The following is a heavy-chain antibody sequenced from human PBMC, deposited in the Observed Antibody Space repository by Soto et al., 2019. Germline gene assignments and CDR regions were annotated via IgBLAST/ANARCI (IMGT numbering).Heavy chain of an antibody. CDR1: GFPFNIYE. CDR2: ISSSGSTI. CDR3: ARALLGPYYYYGMDV. J-gene: IGHJ6*02. Sequence: PWWSLRLSCAASGFPFNIYEMDWVRQDTGKGLEWVSYISSSGSTIYYADSVKGRFTISRDNAKNSLYLQMNSLRAEDTAVYYCARALLGPYYYYGMDVWGQGTTVTVSS. V-gene: IGHV3-48*03.